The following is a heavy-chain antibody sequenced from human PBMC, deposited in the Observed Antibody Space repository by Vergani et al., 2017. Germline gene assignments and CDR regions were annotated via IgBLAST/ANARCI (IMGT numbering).Heavy chain of an antibody. J-gene: IGHJ3*01. D-gene: IGHD5-12*01. CDR2: ISWNIGAV. V-gene: IGHV3-9*01. Sequence: EVDLVESGGGLAQPGGSLRLSCEASGITFWKFGMHWVRQGPGKGLEWVSGISWNIGAVDYADSVRGRFTISIDNAKNSMFLEMNILRFEATAVYFCTKGSVYYHDSAGHGYDPYTGFDLWGQGTLVTVSS. CDR1: GITFWKFG. CDR3: TKGSVYYHDSAGHGYDPYTGFDL.